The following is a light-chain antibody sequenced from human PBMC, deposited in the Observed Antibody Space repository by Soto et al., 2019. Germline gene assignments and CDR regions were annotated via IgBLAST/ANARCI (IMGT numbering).Light chain of an antibody. CDR2: DVS. V-gene: IGLV2-14*01. CDR3: SSYTSSSTLYV. Sequence: QSALTQPASVSRTPGQSITIFCTRTSSDVGGYNYVSWYQQHPGKVPKLMIYDVSNRPSGVSNRFSGFKSGNTASLTISGLQAEDEADYYCSSYTSSSTLYVFGTGTKVTVL. CDR1: SSDVGGYNY. J-gene: IGLJ1*01.